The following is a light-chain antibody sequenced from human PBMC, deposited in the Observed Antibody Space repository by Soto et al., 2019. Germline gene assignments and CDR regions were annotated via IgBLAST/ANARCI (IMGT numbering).Light chain of an antibody. J-gene: IGKJ3*01. CDR2: AAS. CDR3: QQYGDSPLT. V-gene: IGKV3-20*01. CDR1: QGVTVNS. Sequence: EILLTQSPSTLSLSPGEGVTLSCRASQGVTVNSLAWYQQKPGQAPRLLIYAASTRDAAVPDRFTGSGSGTDFALTISRLEPEDFGVYYCQQYGDSPLTSGPGTKVDIK.